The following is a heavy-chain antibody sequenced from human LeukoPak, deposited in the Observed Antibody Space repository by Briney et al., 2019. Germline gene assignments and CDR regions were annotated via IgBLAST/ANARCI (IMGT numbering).Heavy chain of an antibody. CDR1: GGSIDNYY. CDR2: IFSSGNT. D-gene: IGHD1-26*01. Sequence: SETLSLTCTVSGGSIDNYYWSWIRQPAGKGLEWLGRIFSSGNTNYNPSLKSRVTMSVDTSKTQFSLKLNSVTAADTAVYYCARGRWISGSYYNFDYWGQGTLVTVSS. J-gene: IGHJ4*02. CDR3: ARGRWISGSYYNFDY. V-gene: IGHV4-4*07.